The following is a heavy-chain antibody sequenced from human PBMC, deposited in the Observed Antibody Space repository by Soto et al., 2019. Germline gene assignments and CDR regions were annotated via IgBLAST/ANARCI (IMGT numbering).Heavy chain of an antibody. CDR1: GFTFSSYD. CDR2: IGTAGDP. J-gene: IGHJ6*02. Sequence: EVQLVESGGGLVQPGGSLRLSCAASGFTFSSYDMHWVRQATGKGLEWVSAIGTAGDPYYPGSVKGRFTISRENAKNSLYLQMNSLSAGDTAVYYCARQTAGGGMDVWGQGTTVTVSS. D-gene: IGHD3-10*01. CDR3: ARQTAGGGMDV. V-gene: IGHV3-13*05.